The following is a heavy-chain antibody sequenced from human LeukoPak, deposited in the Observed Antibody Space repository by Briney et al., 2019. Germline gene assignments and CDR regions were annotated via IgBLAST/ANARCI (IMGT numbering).Heavy chain of an antibody. D-gene: IGHD2-8*02. V-gene: IGHV3-23*01. Sequence: GGSLRLSCVASGFTFSNHAMTWVRQAPGKGLEWVSAISADAVDAFYAPSVKGRFTISRDNSKNTMYLQINSLRAEDTAIYYCAKDVWWSVSWGQGTLVTVSS. CDR2: ISADAVDA. J-gene: IGHJ5*02. CDR1: GFTFSNHA. CDR3: AKDVWWSVS.